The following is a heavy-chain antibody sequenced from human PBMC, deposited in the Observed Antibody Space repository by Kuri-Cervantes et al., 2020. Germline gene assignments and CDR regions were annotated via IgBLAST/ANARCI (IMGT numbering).Heavy chain of an antibody. CDR3: ARSEYSVVGH. V-gene: IGHV4-31*03. J-gene: IGHJ4*02. CDR1: GGSISSGGYY. Sequence: SETLSLTCTVSGGSISSGGYYWSWIRQHPGKGLEWIGYIYYSGSTYYNPSLKSRVAISVDTSKNQFSLKLSSVTAADTAVYYCARSEYSVVGHWGQGTLVTVSS. CDR2: IYYSGST. D-gene: IGHD6-6*01.